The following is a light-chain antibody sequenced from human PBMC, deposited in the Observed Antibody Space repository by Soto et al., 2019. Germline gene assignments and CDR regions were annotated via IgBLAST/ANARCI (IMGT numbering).Light chain of an antibody. J-gene: IGLJ3*02. Sequence: QTVVTQEPSFSVSPGGTVTLTCGLSSGSVSTSYYPSWYQQTPGQAPSTLIYSTNTRSSGVPDRFSGSILGNKAALTITGAQAEDESDYYCVLYMGRGGNWVFGGGTKLTVL. CDR3: VLYMGRGGNWV. CDR2: STN. V-gene: IGLV8-61*01. CDR1: SGSVSTSYY.